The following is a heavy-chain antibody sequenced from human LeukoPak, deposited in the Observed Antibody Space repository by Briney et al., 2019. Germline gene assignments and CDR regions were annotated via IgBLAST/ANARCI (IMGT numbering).Heavy chain of an antibody. J-gene: IGHJ4*02. CDR2: ISAYNGNT. Sequence: GASVKVSCKASGYTFTSYGISWVRQAPGQGLEWMGWISAYNGNTNYAQKLQGRVTMTTDTSTSTAYMELRSLRSDDTAVYYCARIPTVWWLPNYFDYWGQGTLVTVSS. CDR1: GYTFTSYG. V-gene: IGHV1-18*01. CDR3: ARIPTVWWLPNYFDY. D-gene: IGHD5-12*01.